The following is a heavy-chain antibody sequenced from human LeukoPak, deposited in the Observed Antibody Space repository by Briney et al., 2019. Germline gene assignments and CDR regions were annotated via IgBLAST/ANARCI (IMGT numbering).Heavy chain of an antibody. CDR2: INNSGGYT. J-gene: IGHJ4*02. V-gene: IGHV3-23*01. CDR3: TKDGGYRSGWRD. Sequence: GGSLRLSCAASGFTFSSYAMSWVRRAPGKGLEWVSTINNSGGYTYYGDSVKGRFTISRDNSKNMLYLQMNSLRAEDTAVYYCTKDGGYRSGWRDWGQGTLVTVSS. CDR1: GFTFSSYA. D-gene: IGHD6-19*01.